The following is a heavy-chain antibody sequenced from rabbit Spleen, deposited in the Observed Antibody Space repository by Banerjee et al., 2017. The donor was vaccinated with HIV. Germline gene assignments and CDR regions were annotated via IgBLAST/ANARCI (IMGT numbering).Heavy chain of an antibody. Sequence: QSLEESGGDLVQPGGSLKLSCKASGFIFSDNYYTCWVRQAPGKGLELIACIYVGSGGNTYYASWAKGRFTISKTSSTTVTLQMTSLTVADTATYFCARDTGSSFSSYGMDLWGPGTLVTVS. CDR2: IYVGSGGNT. CDR3: ARDTGSSFSSYGMDL. J-gene: IGHJ6*01. CDR1: GFIFSDNYY. D-gene: IGHD8-1*01. V-gene: IGHV1S40*01.